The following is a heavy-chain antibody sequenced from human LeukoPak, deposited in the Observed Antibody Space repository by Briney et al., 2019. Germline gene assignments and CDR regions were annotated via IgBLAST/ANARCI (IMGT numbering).Heavy chain of an antibody. D-gene: IGHD3-16*01. CDR2: IYYSGST. Sequence: SETLSLTCTVSGGSISSSSYYWGWIRQPPGKGLEWIGSIYYSGSTYYNPSLKSRVTISVDTSKNQFSLKLSSVTAADTAVYYCARDLGDYWGQGTLVTVSP. J-gene: IGHJ4*02. CDR3: ARDLGDY. V-gene: IGHV4-39*02. CDR1: GGSISSSSYY.